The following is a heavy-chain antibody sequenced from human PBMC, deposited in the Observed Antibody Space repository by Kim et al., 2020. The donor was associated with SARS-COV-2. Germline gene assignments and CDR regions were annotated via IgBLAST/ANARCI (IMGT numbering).Heavy chain of an antibody. CDR3: VKRDSVGVDY. CDR2: K. V-gene: IGHV3-30*02. D-gene: IGHD2-15*01. J-gene: IGHJ4*02. Sequence: KYYGDSVKGRLTISRDNSRNTVYLNMNSLRHEDTAVYYGVKRDSVGVDYWGQGTLVTVSS.